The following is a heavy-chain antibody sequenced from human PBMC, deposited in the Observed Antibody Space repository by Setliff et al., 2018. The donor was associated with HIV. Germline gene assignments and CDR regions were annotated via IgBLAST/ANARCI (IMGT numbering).Heavy chain of an antibody. CDR2: IKQDGSEK. CDR3: ARGRGESRTNYFDY. Sequence: GGSLRLSCAASGFTFSSHWMSWIRQAPGKGLEWVASIKQDGSEKYFVDSVKGRFTISRDNAKNSLYLQMNSLRAEDTAVYFCARGRGESRTNYFDYWGQGSLVT. J-gene: IGHJ4*02. CDR1: GFTFSSHW. V-gene: IGHV3-7*03.